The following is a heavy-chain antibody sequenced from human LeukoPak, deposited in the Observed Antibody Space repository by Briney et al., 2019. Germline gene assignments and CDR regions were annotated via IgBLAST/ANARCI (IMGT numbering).Heavy chain of an antibody. CDR2: IYYSGST. CDR1: GGSVTSGGYY. J-gene: IGHJ4*02. V-gene: IGHV4-61*08. CDR3: ARAYSSGWSRLDY. Sequence: PSETLSLTCTVSGGSVTSGGYYWSWIRQPPGKGLEWIGYIYYSGSTNYNPSLKSLVTISVDTSKNQLSLKLSSVTAADTAVYYCARAYSSGWSRLDYWGQGTLVTVSS. D-gene: IGHD6-19*01.